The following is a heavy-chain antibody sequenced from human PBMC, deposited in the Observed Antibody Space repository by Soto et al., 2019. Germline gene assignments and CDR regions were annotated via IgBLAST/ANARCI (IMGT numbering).Heavy chain of an antibody. CDR2: ISSSSSYT. CDR3: ARDRAYYDILTGYYPSAEKPDY. Sequence: LRLSCAASGFTFSDYYMSWIRQAPGKGLEWVSYISSSSSYTNYADSVKGRFTISRDNAKNSLYLQMNSLRAEDTAVYYCARDRAYYDILTGYYPSAEKPDYWGQGTLVTVSS. J-gene: IGHJ4*02. V-gene: IGHV3-11*06. CDR1: GFTFSDYY. D-gene: IGHD3-9*01.